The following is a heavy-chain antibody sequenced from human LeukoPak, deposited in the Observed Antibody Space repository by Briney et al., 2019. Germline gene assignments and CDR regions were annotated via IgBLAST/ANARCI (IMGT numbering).Heavy chain of an antibody. CDR2: IYSGGST. Sequence: GSLRLSCAASGFTVSSNYMSWVRQAPGKGLEWVSVIYSGGSTYYADSVKGRFTISRDNSKNTLYLQMNSLRAEDTAVYYCARSPGRWELPRFDYWGQGTLVTVSS. V-gene: IGHV3-53*01. CDR3: ARSPGRWELPRFDY. D-gene: IGHD1-26*01. J-gene: IGHJ4*02. CDR1: GFTVSSNY.